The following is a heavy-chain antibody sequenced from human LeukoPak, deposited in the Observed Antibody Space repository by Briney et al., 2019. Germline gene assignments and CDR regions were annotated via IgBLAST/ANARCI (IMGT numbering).Heavy chain of an antibody. CDR1: GGSISSSSYY. CDR3: ARRGYRNWYLDL. V-gene: IGHV4-39*01. Sequence: SETLSLTCTVSGGSISSSSYYWGWIRQPPGKGLEWIGSIYYSGSTYYNPSLKSRVTISVDTSKNQFSLKLSSVTAADTAVYYCARRGYRNWYLDLWGRGTLVTVSS. CDR2: IYYSGST. D-gene: IGHD5-18*01. J-gene: IGHJ2*01.